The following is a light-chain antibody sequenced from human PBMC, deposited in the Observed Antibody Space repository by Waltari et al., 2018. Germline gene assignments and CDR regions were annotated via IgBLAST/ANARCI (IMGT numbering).Light chain of an antibody. CDR2: DSY. CDR1: TGPVPRGTF. J-gene: IGLJ2*01. CDR3: WLAYTGGIVV. V-gene: IGLV7-46*01. Sequence: QAVVTQEPSLTVSPGGTVTLTCGSSTGPVPRGTFPSWLQQKPGQAPRTLIYDSYIRQSWTPARFSASLVGGKAVLTLSGAQAEDEAKYYCWLAYTGGIVVFGGGTELAVL.